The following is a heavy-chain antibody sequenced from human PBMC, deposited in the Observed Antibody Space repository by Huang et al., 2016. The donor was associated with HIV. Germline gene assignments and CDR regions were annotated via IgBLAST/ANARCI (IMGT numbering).Heavy chain of an antibody. CDR2: ISASSGDT. CDR3: ARDPKYHRIGYYRQRRGIDI. D-gene: IGHD3-22*01. J-gene: IGHJ3*02. Sequence: QIQLMQSRPELKQPGASVKVSCKASGYTFTSYGITWVRQAPGQGREWMGWISASSGDTEYAQKFQGRVTLTTDTSTNIAYRELRSLRSDDTAKYYCARDPKYHRIGYYRQRRGIDIWGQGTMVIVSS. CDR1: GYTFTSYG. V-gene: IGHV1-18*01.